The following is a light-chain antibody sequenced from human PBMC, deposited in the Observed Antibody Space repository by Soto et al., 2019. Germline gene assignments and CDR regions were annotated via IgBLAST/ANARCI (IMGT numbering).Light chain of an antibody. CDR2: GAS. V-gene: IGKV3-15*01. CDR1: QRVSSN. CDR3: QQYDNWPRT. J-gene: IGKJ1*01. Sequence: ERVMTQNPNNLSVAPGERATVSCRASQRVSSNLAWYQQKPGQAPRLLIYGASTRATGIPARFSGSGSGTEFTLTISSLQSEDFAVYYCQQYDNWPRTFGQGTKVDI.